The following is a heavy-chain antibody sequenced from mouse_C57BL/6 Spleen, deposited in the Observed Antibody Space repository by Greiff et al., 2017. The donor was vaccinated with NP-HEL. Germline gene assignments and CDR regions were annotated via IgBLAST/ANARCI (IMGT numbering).Heavy chain of an antibody. CDR2: IYPGDGDT. V-gene: IGHV1-82*01. CDR3: ARGWDGGDY. J-gene: IGHJ2*01. Sequence: QVQLQQSGPELVKPGASVKISCKASGYAFSSSWMNWVKQRPGKGLEWIGRIYPGDGDTNYNGKFKGKATLTADKSSSTAYMQLSSLTSEDSAVYFCARGWDGGDYWGQGTTLTVSS. D-gene: IGHD4-1*01. CDR1: GYAFSSSW.